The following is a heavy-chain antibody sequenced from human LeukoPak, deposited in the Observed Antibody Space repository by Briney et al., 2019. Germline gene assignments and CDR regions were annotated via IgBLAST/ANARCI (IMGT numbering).Heavy chain of an antibody. V-gene: IGHV1-3*01. CDR3: ATDYSNNPSAFDY. Sequence: ASVKVSCKASGYTFTSYAMHWVRQAPGQRLEWMGWINAGNGNTKYSQKFQGRITITRDTSASTAYMELSSLRSEDTAVYYCATDYSNNPSAFDYWGQGTLVTVSS. CDR1: GYTFTSYA. D-gene: IGHD4-11*01. CDR2: INAGNGNT. J-gene: IGHJ4*02.